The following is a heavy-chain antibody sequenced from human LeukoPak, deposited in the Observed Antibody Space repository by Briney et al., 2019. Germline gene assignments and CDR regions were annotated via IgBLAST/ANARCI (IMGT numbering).Heavy chain of an antibody. D-gene: IGHD3-10*01. CDR3: AGSYYNVFDY. CDR1: GFSLWTSG. Sequence: ERSLRLSCAASGFSLWTSGIHWVRQAPGKGLEWVALIWYDGSNKYYADSVKGRFTISRDNSKNTLYLQMNSLRAEDTAVYYCAGSYYNVFDYWGQGTLVTVSS. CDR2: IWYDGSNK. V-gene: IGHV3-33*08. J-gene: IGHJ4*02.